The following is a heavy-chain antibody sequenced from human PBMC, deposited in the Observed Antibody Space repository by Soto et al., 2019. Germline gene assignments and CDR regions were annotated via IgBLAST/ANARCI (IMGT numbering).Heavy chain of an antibody. Sequence: SGPTLVNLTQTLTLTCTFSGFSLTSSGVAVDWVRQPPGKALEWLALIYWDGEKRYSPSLDSRLTITNDTSKNQVVLTMTNMDPTDTATYYCLRNSHPSGSGFWCPGTLVTVSS. CDR1: GFSLTSSGVA. J-gene: IGHJ4*02. CDR2: IYWDGEK. CDR3: LRNSHPSGSGF. D-gene: IGHD6-19*01. V-gene: IGHV2-5*02.